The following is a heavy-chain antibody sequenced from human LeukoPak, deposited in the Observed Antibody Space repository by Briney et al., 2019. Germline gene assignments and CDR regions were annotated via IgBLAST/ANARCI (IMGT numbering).Heavy chain of an antibody. CDR1: GYSISSGYY. J-gene: IGHJ6*03. Sequence: SETLSLTCTVSGYSISSGYYWGWIRQPPGKGLEWIGSIYHSGSTYYNPSLKSRVTISVDTSKNQFSLKLSSVTAADTAVYYCAREGYGGNSIYYYYMGVWGKGTTVTVSS. CDR3: AREGYGGNSIYYYYMGV. V-gene: IGHV4-38-2*02. D-gene: IGHD4-23*01. CDR2: IYHSGST.